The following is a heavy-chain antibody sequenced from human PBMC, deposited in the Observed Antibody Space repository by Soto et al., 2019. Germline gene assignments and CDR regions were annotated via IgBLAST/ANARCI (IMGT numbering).Heavy chain of an antibody. CDR2: ISDDGSRT. J-gene: IGHJ4*02. CDR1: GFTFSSYG. Sequence: GGSLRLSCAASGFTFSSYGIHWVRQAPGKGLDWVGVISDDGSRTYYAESVKGRFIISRDNSKNMLYLEMNSLRPEDTALYYCAKELLIVGSAQVDYWGLGTLVTVSS. CDR3: AKELLIVGSAQVDY. V-gene: IGHV3-30*18. D-gene: IGHD1-26*01.